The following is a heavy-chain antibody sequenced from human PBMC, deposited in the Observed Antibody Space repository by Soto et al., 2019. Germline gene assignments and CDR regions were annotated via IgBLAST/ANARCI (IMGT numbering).Heavy chain of an antibody. J-gene: IGHJ5*01. Sequence: PGGSLRLSCVAAEFTFSSYWMSCVRKAPGKGLEWVANIKQYGSEKYYVDSVKGRFTISRDNAKNSLHLQMNSLRAEDTAVFYCAREGITMVRGDKFDFWGQGTLVTVSS. D-gene: IGHD3-10*01. CDR2: IKQYGSEK. V-gene: IGHV3-7*01. CDR3: AREGITMVRGDKFDF. CDR1: EFTFSSYW.